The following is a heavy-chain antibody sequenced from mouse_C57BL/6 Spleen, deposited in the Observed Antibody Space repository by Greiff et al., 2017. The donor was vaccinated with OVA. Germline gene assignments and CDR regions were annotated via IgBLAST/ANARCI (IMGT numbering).Heavy chain of an antibody. CDR1: GYTFTSYW. CDR2: IHPNSGST. Sequence: QVQLQQPGAELVKPGASVKLSCKASGYTFTSYWMHWVKQRPGQGLEWIGMIHPNSGSTNYNEKFKSKATLTVDKSSSTAYMQLSSLTSEDSAVYYCARQTMVTTGYFDYWGQGTTLTVSS. CDR3: ARQTMVTTGYFDY. V-gene: IGHV1-64*01. J-gene: IGHJ2*01. D-gene: IGHD2-2*01.